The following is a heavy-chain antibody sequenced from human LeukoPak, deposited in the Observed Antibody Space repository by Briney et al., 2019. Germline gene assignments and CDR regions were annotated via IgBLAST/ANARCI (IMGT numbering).Heavy chain of an antibody. J-gene: IGHJ4*02. CDR1: GFTFDDYG. CDR2: INWNGGST. Sequence: GGSLRLSCAASGFTFDDYGMSWVRQAPGKGLEWVSGINWNGGSTGYADSVKGRFTISRDNAKNSLYLQMNSLRAEDTALYYCARIDFWSGYASPYFDYWGQGTLVTVSS. V-gene: IGHV3-20*04. CDR3: ARIDFWSGYASPYFDY. D-gene: IGHD3-3*01.